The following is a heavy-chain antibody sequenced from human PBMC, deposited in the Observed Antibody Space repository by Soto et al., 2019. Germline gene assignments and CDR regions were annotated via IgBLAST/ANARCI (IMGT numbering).Heavy chain of an antibody. CDR1: GGSISSGNDS. J-gene: IGHJ2*01. Sequence: QLRLQESGSGLVKPSQTLSLTCAVSGGSISSGNDSWSWIRQPPGKGLEWIGYIFHSGSPYYNPSPKSRGTISGDRSQNQFSLRLSSVTAADTAVYYCARDLHDYGDWYFDLWGRGTLVTVSS. CDR3: ARDLHDYGDWYFDL. V-gene: IGHV4-30-2*01. D-gene: IGHD4-17*01. CDR2: IFHSGSP.